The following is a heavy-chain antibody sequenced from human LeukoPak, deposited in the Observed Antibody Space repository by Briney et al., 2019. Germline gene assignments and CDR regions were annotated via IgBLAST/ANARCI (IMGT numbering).Heavy chain of an antibody. J-gene: IGHJ6*04. CDR2: IIPIFGTA. CDR1: GGTFSSYA. V-gene: IGHV1-69*06. CDR3: ARAVLDDILTGIQVDYYGMDV. D-gene: IGHD3-9*01. Sequence: SVTVSCKASGGTFSSYAISWVRQAPGQGLEWMGGIIPIFGTANYAQKFQGRVTITADKSTSTAYMELSSLRSEDTAVYYCARAVLDDILTGIQVDYYGMDVWGKGTTVTVSS.